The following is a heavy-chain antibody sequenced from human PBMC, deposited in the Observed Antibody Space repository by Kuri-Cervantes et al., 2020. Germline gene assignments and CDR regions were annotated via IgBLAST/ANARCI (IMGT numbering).Heavy chain of an antibody. CDR3: ARDPDCSGGSCYSDYYYYYYMDV. CDR2: INTNTGNP. CDR1: GYTFTSYA. D-gene: IGHD2-15*01. J-gene: IGHJ6*03. V-gene: IGHV7-4-1*02. Sequence: ASVKVSWKASGYTFTSYAMNWVRQAPGQGLEWMGWINTNTGNPTYAQGFTGRFVFSLDTSVSTAYLQISSLKAEDTAVYYCARDPDCSGGSCYSDYYYYYYMDVWGKGTTVTVSS.